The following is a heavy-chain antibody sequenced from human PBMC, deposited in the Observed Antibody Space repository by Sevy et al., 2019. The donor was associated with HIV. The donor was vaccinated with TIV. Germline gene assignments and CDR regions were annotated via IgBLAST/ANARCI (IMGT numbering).Heavy chain of an antibody. V-gene: IGHV7-4-1*02. CDR1: GYTFTSYA. CDR2: INTNTGNP. Sequence: TSLKVSCKASGYTFTSYAMNWVRQAPGQGLEWMGWINTNTGNPTYAQGFTGRFVFSLDTSVSTAYLQISSLKAEDTAVYYCARDRRRLLWFGELGENWFDPWGQGTLVTVSS. D-gene: IGHD3-10*01. J-gene: IGHJ5*02. CDR3: ARDRRRLLWFGELGENWFDP.